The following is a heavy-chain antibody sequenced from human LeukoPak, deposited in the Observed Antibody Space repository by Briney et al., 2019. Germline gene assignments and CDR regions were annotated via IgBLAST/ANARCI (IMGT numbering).Heavy chain of an antibody. Sequence: ASVKVSCKASGYIFTSYYMHWVRQAPGQGLEWMGMINPSSGNARYAQKFPGRVTMTRDMSTSTFYLEPSSLRSEDTAVYYCARGHGSGSANYFDPWGQGTLVTVSS. CDR2: INPSSGNA. CDR3: ARGHGSGSANYFDP. V-gene: IGHV1-46*01. D-gene: IGHD3-10*01. CDR1: GYIFTSYY. J-gene: IGHJ5*02.